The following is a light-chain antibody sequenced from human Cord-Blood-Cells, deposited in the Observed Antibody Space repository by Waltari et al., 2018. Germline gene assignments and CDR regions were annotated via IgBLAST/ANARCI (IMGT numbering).Light chain of an antibody. CDR2: GNS. CDR3: QSYDSSLSGWV. V-gene: IGLV1-40*01. J-gene: IGLJ3*02. CDR1: SSNIGAGYD. Sequence: QSVLTQPPSVSGAPGQRVTIPCTGSSSNIGAGYDVHWYQQLPGTAPRLLIYGNSNRPSGVPNRFAGSKSGASASLATTGLQAEDEADYYCQSYDSSLSGWVFGGGTNLTVL.